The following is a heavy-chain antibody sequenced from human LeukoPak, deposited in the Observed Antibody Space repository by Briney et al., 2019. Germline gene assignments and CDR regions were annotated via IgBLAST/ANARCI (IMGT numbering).Heavy chain of an antibody. V-gene: IGHV1-46*01. J-gene: IGHJ4*02. CDR2: INPSGGST. CDR3: ARGRYSESYYLTPLFDY. CDR1: GYTFTSYY. D-gene: IGHD1-26*01. Sequence: ASVKVSCKASGYTFTSYYMHWVRQAPGQGLEWMGIINPSGGSTSYAQKFQGRVTMTRDTSTSTVYMELSSLRSEDTAVYYCARGRYSESYYLTPLFDYWGQGTLVTVSS.